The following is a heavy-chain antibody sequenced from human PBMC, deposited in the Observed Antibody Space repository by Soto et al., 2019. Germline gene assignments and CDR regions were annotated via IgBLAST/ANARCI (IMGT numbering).Heavy chain of an antibody. CDR2: INAGNGNT. D-gene: IGHD2-21*02. J-gene: IGHJ4*02. CDR1: GYTFTSYA. CDR3: ARAYCGGDCYWAHFDY. V-gene: IGHV1-3*01. Sequence: ASVKVSCKASGYTFTSYAMHWVRQAPGQRLEWMGWINAGNGNTKYSQKFQGRVTITRDTSASTAYMELSSLRSEDAAVYYCARAYCGGDCYWAHFDYWGQGTLVTVSS.